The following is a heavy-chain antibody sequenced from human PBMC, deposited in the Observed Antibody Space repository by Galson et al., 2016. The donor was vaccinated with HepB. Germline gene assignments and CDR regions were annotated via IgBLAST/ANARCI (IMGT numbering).Heavy chain of an antibody. V-gene: IGHV4-30-2*06. Sequence: TLSLTCAVSGGSISSDGYSWSWIRLSPGKGLEWIGYIYHTGSTYSNPSLKRRATISVDTSKNQFSLNLGSVTAADTAVYFCARAPYYYDSRTYYFDYWGPG. CDR1: GGSISSDGYS. D-gene: IGHD3-22*01. CDR2: IYHTGST. J-gene: IGHJ4*02. CDR3: ARAPYYYDSRTYYFDY.